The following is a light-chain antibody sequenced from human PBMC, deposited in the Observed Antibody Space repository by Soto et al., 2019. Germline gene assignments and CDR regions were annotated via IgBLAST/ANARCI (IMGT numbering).Light chain of an antibody. J-gene: IGKJ1*01. CDR2: GAS. V-gene: IGKV3-20*01. CDR3: QQYGSSPRT. CDR1: QSVYRSF. Sequence: EIVLTQSPGTLSLSPGERATLSCGASQSVYRSFLAWYQQKPGQAPRLLIFGASTRATDIPDRFSGSGSGTDFTLTISRLEPEDFAVYYCQQYGSSPRTFGQGTKVEVK.